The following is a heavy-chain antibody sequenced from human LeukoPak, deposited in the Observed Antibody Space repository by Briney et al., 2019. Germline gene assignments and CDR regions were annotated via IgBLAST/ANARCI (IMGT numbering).Heavy chain of an antibody. CDR1: GFTVSSNY. D-gene: IGHD1-1*01. Sequence: GGSLRLSCAASGFTVSSNYMSWVRQAPGKGLEWVSVIYGGGSTYYADSVKGRFTISRDNSKNTLYLQMNSLRAEDTAVYYCARGGPYTDYFDYWGQGTLVTVSS. CDR2: IYGGGST. V-gene: IGHV3-66*02. J-gene: IGHJ4*02. CDR3: ARGGPYTDYFDY.